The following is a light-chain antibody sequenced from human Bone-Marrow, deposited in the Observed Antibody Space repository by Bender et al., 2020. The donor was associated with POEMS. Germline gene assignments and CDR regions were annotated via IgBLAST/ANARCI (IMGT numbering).Light chain of an antibody. J-gene: IGLJ3*02. Sequence: QSALTQPASVSGSPGQSITISCTGTSSDVGAYNYVSWCQQHPGKAPKLMIYDVSNRPSGVPDRFSGSKSGTSASLAITGLQAEDEGDYYCQSYDNSLGGWVFGGGTKLTVL. CDR3: QSYDNSLGGWV. CDR1: SSDVGAYNY. CDR2: DVS. V-gene: IGLV2-14*03.